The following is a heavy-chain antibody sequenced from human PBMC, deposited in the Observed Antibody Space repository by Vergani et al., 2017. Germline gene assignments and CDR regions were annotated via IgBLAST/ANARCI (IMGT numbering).Heavy chain of an antibody. J-gene: IGHJ4*02. CDR2: ISWDGYST. CDR1: GFTFDDYA. CDR3: AKDNVPGYYDSSGYCDY. D-gene: IGHD3-22*01. V-gene: IGHV3-43D*04. Sequence: EVQLVESGGVVVQPGGSLRLSCAASGFTFDDYAMHWVRQAPGKGLEWVSLISWDGYSTYYADSVKGRFTISRDNSKNSLYLQMNNLRAEDTAVYYCAKDNVPGYYDSSGYCDYWGQGTLVTVSS.